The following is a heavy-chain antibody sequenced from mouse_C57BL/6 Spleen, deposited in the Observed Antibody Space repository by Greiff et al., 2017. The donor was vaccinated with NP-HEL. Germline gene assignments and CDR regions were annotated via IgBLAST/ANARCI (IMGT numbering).Heavy chain of an antibody. D-gene: IGHD4-1*01. CDR1: GYTFTDYY. V-gene: IGHV1-19*01. CDR3: ARNWTSYYYAMDY. Sequence: EVQLQQSGPVLVKPGASVKMSCKASGYTFTDYYMNWVKQSHGKSLEWIGVINPYNGGTSYNQKFKGKATLTVDKSSSTAYMELNSLTSEDSAVYYCARNWTSYYYAMDYWGQGTSVTVSS. J-gene: IGHJ4*01. CDR2: INPYNGGT.